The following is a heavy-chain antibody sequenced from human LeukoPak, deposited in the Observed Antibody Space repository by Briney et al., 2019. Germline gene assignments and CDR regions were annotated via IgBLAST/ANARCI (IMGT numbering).Heavy chain of an antibody. CDR2: IGTAGDT. J-gene: IGHJ4*02. Sequence: PGGSLRLSCAASIFTVSNSYMTWVRQATGKGLEWVSAIGTAGDTYYPGSVKGRFTISRENAKNSLYLQMNSLRAGDTAVYYCARGHEEGGKEAIDYWGQGTLVTVSS. V-gene: IGHV3-13*01. D-gene: IGHD4-23*01. CDR3: ARGHEEGGKEAIDY. CDR1: IFTVSNSY.